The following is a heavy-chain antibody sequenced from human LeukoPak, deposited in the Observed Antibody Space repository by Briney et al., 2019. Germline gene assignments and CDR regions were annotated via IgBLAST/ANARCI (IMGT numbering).Heavy chain of an antibody. Sequence: GGSLGLSCAASGFTFSSYAMSWVRQAPGKGLEWVSATSGSGGSTYYADSVKGRFTISRDNSKNTLYLQMNSLRAEDTAVYYCAKTIAAAGNPPDYWGQGTLVTVSS. V-gene: IGHV3-23*01. CDR2: TSGSGGST. J-gene: IGHJ4*02. CDR3: AKTIAAAGNPPDY. D-gene: IGHD6-13*01. CDR1: GFTFSSYA.